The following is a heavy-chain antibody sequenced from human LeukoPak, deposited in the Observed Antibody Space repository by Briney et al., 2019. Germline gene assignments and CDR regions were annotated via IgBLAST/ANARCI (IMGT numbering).Heavy chain of an antibody. CDR1: GGTFSNYA. CDR2: IIPIFGTA. V-gene: IGHV1-69*13. J-gene: IGHJ1*01. D-gene: IGHD6-19*01. CDR3: ARILSSSWYEYFHH. Sequence: SEKVSCKASGGTFSNYAISWVRQAPGQGLEWKGAIIPIFGTANYAQKFQGRVTITADESTSTAYMELSSLRSEDTAVYYCARILSSSWYEYFHHWGQGTLVTVSS.